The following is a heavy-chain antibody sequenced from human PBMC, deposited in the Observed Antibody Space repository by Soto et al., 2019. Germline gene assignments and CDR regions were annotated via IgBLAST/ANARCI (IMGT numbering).Heavy chain of an antibody. V-gene: IGHV1-69*13. CDR1: GGTFRNYA. CDR3: ARGGVFSGTYHYFEY. D-gene: IGHD1-26*01. J-gene: IGHJ4*02. Sequence: ASVKVSCKTSGGTFRNYAVSWVRQAPGQGLEWMGGHIPMLGIPNYAQEFQGRVSLTADDSTSTAYMELTSLRSEDTAIYYCARGGVFSGTYHYFEYWGQGALVTVSS. CDR2: HIPMLGIP.